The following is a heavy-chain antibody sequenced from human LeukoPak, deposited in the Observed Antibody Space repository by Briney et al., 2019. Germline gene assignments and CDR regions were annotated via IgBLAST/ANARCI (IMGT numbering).Heavy chain of an antibody. CDR2: ISGSGGST. CDR1: GFTFSSYA. V-gene: IGHV3-23*01. J-gene: IGHJ6*02. Sequence: PGGSLRLSCAASGFTFSSYAMSWVRQAPGKGLEWVSAISGSGGSTYYADSVKGRYTISRDNSKNTLYLQMNSLRAEDTAVYYCARDKDGSGTFTLDVWGQGTTVTVSS. D-gene: IGHD3-10*01. CDR3: ARDKDGSGTFTLDV.